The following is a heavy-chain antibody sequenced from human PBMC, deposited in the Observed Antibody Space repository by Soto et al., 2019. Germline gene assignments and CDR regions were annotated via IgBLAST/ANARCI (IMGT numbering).Heavy chain of an antibody. D-gene: IGHD3-22*01. CDR3: ASLSGYPNWFDP. Sequence: PSETLSLTCTVSGGSISSGGYYWSWIRQHPGKGLEWIGSIYYSGSTYYNPSLKSRVTISVDTSKNQFSLKLSSVTAADTAVYYCASLSGYPNWFDPWGQGTLVTVSS. CDR1: GGSISSGGYY. V-gene: IGHV4-39*01. J-gene: IGHJ5*02. CDR2: IYYSGST.